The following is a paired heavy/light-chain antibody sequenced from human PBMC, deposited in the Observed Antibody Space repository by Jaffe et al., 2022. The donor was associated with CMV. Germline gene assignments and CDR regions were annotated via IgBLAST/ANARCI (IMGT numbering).Light chain of an antibody. Sequence: QSVLTQPPSVSGAPGQRVTISCTGSSSNTGAGYDVNWYRQLPGTAPKLLIYGNSHRPSGVPDRFSGSKSGTSASLAITGLQADDEADYYCQSYDNSLSGWVFGGGTKLTVL. CDR3: QSYDNSLSGWV. V-gene: IGLV1-40*01. J-gene: IGLJ3*02. CDR2: GNS. CDR1: SSNTGAGYD.
Heavy chain of an antibody. D-gene: IGHD2-15*01. J-gene: IGHJ5*02. CDR3: AREPEGYCGGDSCSIS. CDR2: ISSTGSYI. CDR1: GFSFSSFN. V-gene: IGHV3-21*01. Sequence: EVLLVESEGGLVKPGVSLRLSCVASGFSFSSFNMNWVRQAPGKGLEWVSSISSTGSYIYYADSVKGRFTISRDNAKKSLYLQMNSLRAEDTAMYYCAREPEGYCGGDSCSISWGLGTLVTVSS.